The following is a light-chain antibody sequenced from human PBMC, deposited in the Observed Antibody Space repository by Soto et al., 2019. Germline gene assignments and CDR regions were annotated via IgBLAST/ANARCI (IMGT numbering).Light chain of an antibody. CDR2: AAS. V-gene: IGKV1-27*01. Sequence: DIQMTQSPSSLSASVGDRVTITCRASQGISNYLAWYQQKPGKVPKLLIYAASILRSGVPSRFSGSGSGTDFTLTISSPQPEDVATYYCEKYNSAYTFGQGTKLEIK. CDR1: QGISNY. CDR3: EKYNSAYT. J-gene: IGKJ2*01.